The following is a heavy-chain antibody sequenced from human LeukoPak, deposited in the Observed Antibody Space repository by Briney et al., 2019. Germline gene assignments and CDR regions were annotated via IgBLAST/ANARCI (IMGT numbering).Heavy chain of an antibody. J-gene: IGHJ4*02. CDR3: ARGIISWYLSPYYFGY. CDR1: GYTFTGYY. Sequence: ASVKVSCKASGYTFTGYYMHWVRQAPGQGLEWMGWINPNSGGTNYAQKFQGRVTMTRDTSISTAYMELSRLRSDDTAVYYCARGIISWYLSPYYFGYWGQGTLVTVSS. CDR2: INPNSGGT. D-gene: IGHD6-13*01. V-gene: IGHV1-2*02.